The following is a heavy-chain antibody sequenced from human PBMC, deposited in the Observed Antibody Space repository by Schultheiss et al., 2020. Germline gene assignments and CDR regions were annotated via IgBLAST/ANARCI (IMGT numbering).Heavy chain of an antibody. CDR2: ISYDGSNK. Sequence: GGSLRLSCAASGFIFSSYGMHWVRQAPGKGLEWVAVISYDGSNKYYADSVKGRFTISRDNSKNTLYLQMNSLRAEDTAVYYCAKRRGSYFSAYYYGMDVWGQGTTVTVSS. CDR3: AKRRGSYFSAYYYGMDV. V-gene: IGHV3-30*12. CDR1: GFIFSSYG. D-gene: IGHD1-26*01. J-gene: IGHJ6*02.